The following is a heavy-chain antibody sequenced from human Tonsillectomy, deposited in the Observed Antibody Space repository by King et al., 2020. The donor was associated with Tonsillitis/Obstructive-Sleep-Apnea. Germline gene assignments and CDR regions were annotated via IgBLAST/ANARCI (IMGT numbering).Heavy chain of an antibody. D-gene: IGHD3-22*01. CDR1: GYTFTSYD. V-gene: IGHV1-18*01. CDR3: ARDYYDSSGYYHGYFQH. Sequence: HVQLVESGAEVKKPGASVKVSCKASGYTFTSYDITWVRQAPGQGLEWMGWSRPYDGDTNYAQKLQGRVTMTSDTSTTTAYMELRSLRSDDTAVYYCARDYYDSSGYYHGYFQHWGQGTLVTVSS. CDR2: SRPYDGDT. J-gene: IGHJ1*01.